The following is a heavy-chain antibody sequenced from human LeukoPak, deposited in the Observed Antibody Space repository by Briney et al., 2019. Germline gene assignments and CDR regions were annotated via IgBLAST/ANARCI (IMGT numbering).Heavy chain of an antibody. J-gene: IGHJ4*02. CDR2: INPSGGST. D-gene: IGHD3-22*01. CDR3: ARGFIEYYYDSSGYDY. CDR1: GYTFTSYY. Sequence: GASVKVSCKASGYTFTSYYMHWVRQAPGQGLEWMGIINPSGGSTSYAQKFQGRVTMTRDMSTSTVYMELSSLRSEDTAVYYCARGFIEYYYDSSGYDYWGQGTLVTVSS. V-gene: IGHV1-46*01.